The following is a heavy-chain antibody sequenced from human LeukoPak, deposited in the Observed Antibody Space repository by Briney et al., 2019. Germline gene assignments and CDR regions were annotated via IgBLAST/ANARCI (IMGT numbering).Heavy chain of an antibody. CDR2: IIPILGIA. Sequence: GASVKVSCKASGGTFSSYAISWVRQAPGQGLEWMGRIIPILGIANYAQKFQGRVTITADKSTSTAYMELSSLRSEDTAVYYCARAGIAAAGSHNWFDPWGQATLVTVSS. V-gene: IGHV1-69*04. CDR1: GGTFSSYA. CDR3: ARAGIAAAGSHNWFDP. J-gene: IGHJ5*02. D-gene: IGHD6-13*01.